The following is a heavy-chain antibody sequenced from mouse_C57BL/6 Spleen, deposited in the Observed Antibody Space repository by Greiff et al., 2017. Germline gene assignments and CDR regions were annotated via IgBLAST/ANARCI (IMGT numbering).Heavy chain of an antibody. V-gene: IGHV1-53*01. D-gene: IGHD2-3*01. CDR2: IYPSNGGT. Sequence: QVHVKQPGTELVKPGASVKLSCKASGYTFTSYWMHWVKQRPGQGLEWIGNIYPSNGGTNYNVKFKSQATLTVDKSSSTAYMQLSSLTSEDSAVYYCARGGWLLRGEYYFDDWGQGTTLTVSS. CDR3: ARGGWLLRGEYYFDD. CDR1: GYTFTSYW. J-gene: IGHJ2*01.